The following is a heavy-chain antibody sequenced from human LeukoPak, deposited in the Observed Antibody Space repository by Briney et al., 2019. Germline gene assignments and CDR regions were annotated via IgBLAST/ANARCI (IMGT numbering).Heavy chain of an antibody. J-gene: IGHJ4*02. CDR2: INAGNGNT. V-gene: IGHV1-3*01. D-gene: IGHD3-3*01. Sequence: ASVKVPCKASGYTFTSYAMHWVRQAPGQRLEWMGWINAGNGNTKYSQKFQGRVTITRDTSASTAYMELSSLRSEDTAVYYCARGGPGEWLRVPYFDYWGQGTLVTVSS. CDR3: ARGGPGEWLRVPYFDY. CDR1: GYTFTSYA.